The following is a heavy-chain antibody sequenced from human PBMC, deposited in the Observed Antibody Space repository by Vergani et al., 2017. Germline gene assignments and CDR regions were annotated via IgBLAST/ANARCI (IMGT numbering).Heavy chain of an antibody. D-gene: IGHD3-3*01. V-gene: IGHV3-72*01. CDR1: GFTFSDYW. CDR3: ARTLKFLDMDV. J-gene: IGHJ6*04. CDR2: TRNKARGYST. Sequence: EVQLVESGGDLVNPGGSLRLSCAASGFTFSDYWIDWVRQAPGKGLEWVARTRNKARGYSTDYAASVRGRFIVSRDASGKSVSLQMTRLRIDDTAVYFCARTLKFLDMDVWGKGTTVTVSS.